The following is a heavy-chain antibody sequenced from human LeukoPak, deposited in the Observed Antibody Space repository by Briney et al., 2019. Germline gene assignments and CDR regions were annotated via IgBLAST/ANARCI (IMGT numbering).Heavy chain of an antibody. CDR1: GFPFSSYA. D-gene: IGHD3-22*01. V-gene: IGHV3-23*01. CDR2: ISGSGGST. Sequence: GALRLSCAASGFPFSSYAMSWVRQAPGKGLEWVSAISGSGGSTYYADSVKGRFTISRDNSKNTLYLQMNSLRAEDTAVYYCAQGGYYYDSSGYYYWGQGTLVTVSS. CDR3: AQGGYYYDSSGYYY. J-gene: IGHJ4*02.